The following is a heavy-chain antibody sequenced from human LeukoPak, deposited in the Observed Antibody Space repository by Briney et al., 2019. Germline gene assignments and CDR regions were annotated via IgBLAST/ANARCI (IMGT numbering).Heavy chain of an antibody. J-gene: IGHJ4*02. CDR1: GGSISSYY. Sequence: KSSETLSLTCTVSGGSISSYYWSWIRQPPGKGLEWIGYIYYSGSTNYNPSLKSRVTISVDTSKNQFSLKLSSVTAADTAVYYCARQGYSYGRVYPGSFDYWGQGTLVTVSS. D-gene: IGHD5-18*01. CDR2: IYYSGST. V-gene: IGHV4-59*08. CDR3: ARQGYSYGRVYPGSFDY.